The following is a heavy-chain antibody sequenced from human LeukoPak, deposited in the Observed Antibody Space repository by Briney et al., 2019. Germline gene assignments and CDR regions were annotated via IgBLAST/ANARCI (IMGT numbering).Heavy chain of an antibody. J-gene: IGHJ4*02. D-gene: IGHD2-2*01. CDR3: ARGWVVVVPAAIGY. Sequence: GGSLRLSCAASGFTFSSYAMHWVRQAPGKGLEWVAVISYDGSNKYYADSVKGRFTISGDNSKNTLYLQMNSLRAEDTAVYYCARGWVVVVPAAIGYWGQGTLVTVSS. CDR1: GFTFSSYA. CDR2: ISYDGSNK. V-gene: IGHV3-30-3*01.